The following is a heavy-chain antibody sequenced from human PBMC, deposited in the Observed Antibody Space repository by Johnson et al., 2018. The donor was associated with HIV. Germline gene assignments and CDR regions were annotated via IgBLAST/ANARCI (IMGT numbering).Heavy chain of an antibody. Sequence: VQVVESGGGVVQPGRSLRLSCAASGFTFSSYAMHWVRQAPGKGLEWVAVISYDGSNKYYADSVKGRFTISRDNSKNTRYLRMNSLRAEDTAVYYCASGRVGGNDAFDIWGQGTMVTVSS. CDR1: GFTFSSYA. CDR3: ASGRVGGNDAFDI. D-gene: IGHD2-15*01. J-gene: IGHJ3*02. CDR2: ISYDGSNK. V-gene: IGHV3-30-3*01.